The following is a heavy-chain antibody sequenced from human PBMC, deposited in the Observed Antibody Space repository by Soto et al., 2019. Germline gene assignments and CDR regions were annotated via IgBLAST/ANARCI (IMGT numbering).Heavy chain of an antibody. Sequence: QVQLQESGPGLVKPSETLSLTCAVSGDSISSYYCMWIRQPPGKGRESIGYLYYGRSANYNPSLKXGLTXSXHTSTNQCSLTLSSMTAADTAVYYCALRSMAVVPEYWGQGTLVTVSS. V-gene: IGHV4-59*01. J-gene: IGHJ4*02. CDR3: ALRSMAVVPEY. CDR2: LYYGRSA. D-gene: IGHD3-22*01. CDR1: GDSISSYY.